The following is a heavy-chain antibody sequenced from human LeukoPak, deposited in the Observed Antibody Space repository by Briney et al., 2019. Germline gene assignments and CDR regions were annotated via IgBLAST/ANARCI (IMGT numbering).Heavy chain of an antibody. Sequence: GGSLRLSCAVSGFIFSDYGFHWVRQAPGKGLEWVAVTRFDGSIKQYADSVKGRFTISRDDSENTLYLQMNSLKSEDTAVYYCARWGGTRQYYFDYWGRGTLVTVSS. J-gene: IGHJ4*02. V-gene: IGHV3-33*01. CDR2: TRFDGSIK. D-gene: IGHD1-1*01. CDR3: ARWGGTRQYYFDY. CDR1: GFIFSDYG.